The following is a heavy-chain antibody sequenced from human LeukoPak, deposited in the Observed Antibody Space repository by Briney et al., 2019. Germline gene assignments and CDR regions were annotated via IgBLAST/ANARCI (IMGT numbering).Heavy chain of an antibody. Sequence: SETLSLTCTVSVGSISCYYWSWIRQPPGKGLEWIGYIYYSGSTNYNPSLKSRVTISVDTSKNQFSLKLSSVTAADTAVYYCARDRGQYYFDYWGQGTLVTVSS. V-gene: IGHV4-59*01. CDR1: VGSISCYY. J-gene: IGHJ4*02. CDR2: IYYSGST. CDR3: ARDRGQYYFDY.